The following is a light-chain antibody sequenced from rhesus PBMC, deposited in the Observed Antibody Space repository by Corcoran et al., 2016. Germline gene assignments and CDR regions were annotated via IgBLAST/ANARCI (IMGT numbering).Light chain of an antibody. CDR1: QGISKY. CDR2: GAS. V-gene: IGKV1-33*02. CDR3: PQPNSYPPT. Sequence: DIQMTQSPSSLSASVGDTVTITFQASQGISKYVAWYQQKPGKAPKLLSYGASTLQSGGPSRFSGRGAGTEFTLAILSLQPADFATYSCPQPNSYPPTFGGGTKVELK. J-gene: IGKJ4*01.